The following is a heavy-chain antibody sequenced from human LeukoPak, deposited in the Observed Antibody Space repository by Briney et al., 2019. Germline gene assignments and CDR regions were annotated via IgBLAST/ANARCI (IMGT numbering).Heavy chain of an antibody. V-gene: IGHV1-46*01. CDR2: INPSGGST. CDR1: GFTFTSYY. D-gene: IGHD2-15*01. Sequence: GGSLRLSCAASGFTFTSYYMHWVRQAPGQGLEWMGIINPSGGSTSYAQKFQGRVTMTRDMSTSTVYMELSSLRSEDTAVYYCARRGRRWSLPDYWGQGTLVTVSS. CDR3: ARRGRRWSLPDY. J-gene: IGHJ4*02.